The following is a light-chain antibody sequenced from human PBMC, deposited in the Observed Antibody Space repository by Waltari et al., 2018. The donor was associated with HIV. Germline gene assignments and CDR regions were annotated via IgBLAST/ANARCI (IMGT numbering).Light chain of an antibody. CDR3: SSYTSSSTLAV. J-gene: IGLJ2*01. Sequence: QSALTQPASVSGSPGQSLTLSSTGTSSDVGGYNYDSSYQHHPGKAPKLLIYEVSNRPSGVSNRFSGSKSGNTASLIISGLQAEDEADYYCSSYTSSSTLAVFGGGTKLTVL. V-gene: IGLV2-14*01. CDR1: SSDVGGYNY. CDR2: EVS.